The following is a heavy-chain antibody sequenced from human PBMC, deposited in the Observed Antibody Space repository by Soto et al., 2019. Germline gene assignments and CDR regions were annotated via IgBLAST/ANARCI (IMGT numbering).Heavy chain of an antibody. CDR2: ISSSSSTI. CDR3: ARRGNCSGGSCYRNFYYYYYYGMDV. Sequence: GGSLRLSCAASGFTFAAYAVNWVRQAPGKGLEWVSYISSSSSTIYYADSVKGRFTISRDNAKNSLYLQMNSLRDEDTAVYYCARRGNCSGGSCYRNFYYYYYYGMDVWGQGTTVTVSS. J-gene: IGHJ6*02. V-gene: IGHV3-48*02. CDR1: GFTFAAYA. D-gene: IGHD2-15*01.